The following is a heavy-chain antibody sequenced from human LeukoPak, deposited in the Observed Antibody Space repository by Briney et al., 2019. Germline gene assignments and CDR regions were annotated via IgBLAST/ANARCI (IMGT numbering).Heavy chain of an antibody. CDR1: GGSISSSSYF. CDR2: IYYSGTT. D-gene: IGHD6-19*01. V-gene: IGHV4-39*01. CDR3: VRQGNSGWCSPDYFDF. J-gene: IGHJ4*02. Sequence: SETLSLTCSVSGGSISSSSYFWAWIRQPPGKGPEWIGTIYYSGTTYYNPSLKSRVTMSVDTSNNRFSLKLTSVTAADMAVYYCVRQGNSGWCSPDYFDFWGQGTLVTVSS.